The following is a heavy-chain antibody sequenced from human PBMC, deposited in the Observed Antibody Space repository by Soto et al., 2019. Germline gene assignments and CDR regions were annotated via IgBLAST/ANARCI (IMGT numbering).Heavy chain of an antibody. CDR2: IYYSGST. CDR3: ATQEVGGTYVYTFDP. Sequence: PSETLSLTCTVSGGSITSSSYYWGWIRQPPGKGLEWIGSIYYSGSTYYNPSLKSRVTISGDTSKNQFPLKLSSVTAADTAVYYCATQEVGGTYVYTFDPWGQGTLVTVSS. CDR1: GGSITSSSYY. V-gene: IGHV4-39*01. D-gene: IGHD1-26*01. J-gene: IGHJ5*02.